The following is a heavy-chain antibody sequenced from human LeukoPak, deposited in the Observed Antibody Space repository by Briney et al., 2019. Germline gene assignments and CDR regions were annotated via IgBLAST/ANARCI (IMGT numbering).Heavy chain of an antibody. V-gene: IGHV3-48*01. J-gene: IGHJ4*02. CDR2: ISSFSGTI. Sequence: GGALRLSCVASGITFSTYSMNWVRQAPGKGLEWVSYISSFSGTINYADSVKGRFTISRDNAKNSLYLQMNSLRAEDTAVYYCARDQGGVGYWGQGTLVTVSS. CDR1: GITFSTYS. CDR3: ARDQGGVGY. D-gene: IGHD3-16*01.